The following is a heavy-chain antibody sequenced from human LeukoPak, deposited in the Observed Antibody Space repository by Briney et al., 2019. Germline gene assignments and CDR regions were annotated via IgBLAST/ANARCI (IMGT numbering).Heavy chain of an antibody. CDR3: ARGPPTIEYSRPYNWFDP. V-gene: IGHV1-18*01. CDR1: GYTFTSYG. D-gene: IGHD6-6*01. Sequence: ASVKVSCKASGYTFTSYGISWVRQAPGQGLEWMGWISAYNGNTNYAQKLQGRVTMTTDTSTSTAYMELRSLRSDDTAVYYCARGPPTIEYSRPYNWFDPWGKGTLVTVSS. CDR2: ISAYNGNT. J-gene: IGHJ5*02.